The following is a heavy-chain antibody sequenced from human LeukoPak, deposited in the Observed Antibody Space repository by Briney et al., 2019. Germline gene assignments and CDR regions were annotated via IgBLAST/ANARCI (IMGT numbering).Heavy chain of an antibody. V-gene: IGHV1-18*01. Sequence: ASVKVSCKASGYTFTSYGISWVRQAPGQGLEWMAWISGYNGNTNYAQKLQGRVTMTTDTSTSTAYMELRSLRSEDTAVYYCARGALFWFGAPRSYYYYYYMDVWGKGTTVTISS. J-gene: IGHJ6*03. CDR2: ISGYNGNT. CDR3: ARGALFWFGAPRSYYYYYYMDV. CDR1: GYTFTSYG. D-gene: IGHD3-10*01.